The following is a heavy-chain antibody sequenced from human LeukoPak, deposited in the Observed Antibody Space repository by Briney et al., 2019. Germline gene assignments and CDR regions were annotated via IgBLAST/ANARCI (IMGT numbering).Heavy chain of an antibody. D-gene: IGHD1-26*01. J-gene: IGHJ6*03. CDR3: ARDLKGATPYYYYYYMDV. CDR1: GGSISSSSYY. CDR2: IYYSGST. V-gene: IGHV4-30-4*08. Sequence: SETLSLTCTVSGGSISSSSYYWSWIRQPPGKGLEWIGYIYYSGSTYYNPSLKSRVTISVDTSKNQLSLKLSSVTAADTAVYYCARDLKGATPYYYYYYMDVWGKGTTVTVSS.